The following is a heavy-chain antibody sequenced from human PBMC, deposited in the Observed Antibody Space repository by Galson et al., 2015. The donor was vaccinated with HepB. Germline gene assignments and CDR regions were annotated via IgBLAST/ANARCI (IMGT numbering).Heavy chain of an antibody. D-gene: IGHD1-26*01. Sequence: SVTVSCKASGYTFTGYYMHWVRQAPGQGLEWMGWINPNSGGTNYAQKFQGWVTMTRDTSISTAYMELSRLRSDDTAVYYCARDKRYSGSYWPSDAFDIWGQGTMVTVSS. V-gene: IGHV1-2*04. J-gene: IGHJ3*02. CDR1: GYTFTGYY. CDR2: INPNSGGT. CDR3: ARDKRYSGSYWPSDAFDI.